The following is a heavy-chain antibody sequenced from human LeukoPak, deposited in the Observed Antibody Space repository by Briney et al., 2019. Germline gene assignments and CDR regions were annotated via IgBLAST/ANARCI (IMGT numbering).Heavy chain of an antibody. CDR1: GASISRHY. V-gene: IGHV4-59*11. J-gene: IGHJ4*02. CDR2: ISSSGST. CDR3: ARGGRYYDSRGYHREYYFDF. D-gene: IGHD3-22*01. Sequence: PSETLSLTCGVSGASISRHYWSWIRQPPGKGLEWIGYISSSGSTNYNPPLKSRLTLSLDTSKNEFSLKLCSVTAADTAVYYCARGGRYYDSRGYHREYYFDFWGQGTLVTVSS.